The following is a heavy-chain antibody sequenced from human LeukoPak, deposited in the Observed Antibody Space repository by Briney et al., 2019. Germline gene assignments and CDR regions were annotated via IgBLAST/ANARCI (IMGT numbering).Heavy chain of an antibody. CDR2: IYTSGST. CDR3: ARYSIVVVPAARASNYYYYYMDV. Sequence: KTSETLSLTCTVSGGSISSGSYYWSWIWQPAGKGLEWIGRIYTSGSTNYNPSLKSRVTISVDTSKNQFSLKLSSVTAADTAVYYCARYSIVVVPAARASNYYYYYMDVWGKGTTVTVSS. J-gene: IGHJ6*03. D-gene: IGHD2-2*01. V-gene: IGHV4-61*02. CDR1: GGSISSGSYY.